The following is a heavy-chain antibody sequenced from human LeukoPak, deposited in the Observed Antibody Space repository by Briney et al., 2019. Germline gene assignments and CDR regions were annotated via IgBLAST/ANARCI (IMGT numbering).Heavy chain of an antibody. J-gene: IGHJ4*02. CDR3: ARAYDSSGYYYSI. D-gene: IGHD3-22*01. CDR2: IYYSGST. Sequence: SETLSLTCTVSGGSISSYYWSWIRQPSGKGLEWLGYIYYSGSTNYNPSLKSRVTISVDTSKNQFSLKLSSVTAADTAVYYCARAYDSSGYYYSIWGQGTLVTVSS. CDR1: GGSISSYY. V-gene: IGHV4-59*01.